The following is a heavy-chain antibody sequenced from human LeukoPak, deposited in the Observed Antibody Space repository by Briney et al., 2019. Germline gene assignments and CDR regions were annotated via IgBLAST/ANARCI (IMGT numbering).Heavy chain of an antibody. CDR1: GFTFSSYE. CDR3: ARARRDCSGGSCYPDYNWFDP. Sequence: GGPLRLSCAASGFTFSSYEMNWVRQAPGKGLDWVSYISSSGSAIYYADSVRGRFTISRDNAKNSLCLQMNSLRAEDTAVYYCARARRDCSGGSCYPDYNWFDPWGQGTLVTVSS. V-gene: IGHV3-48*03. D-gene: IGHD2-15*01. CDR2: ISSSGSAI. J-gene: IGHJ5*02.